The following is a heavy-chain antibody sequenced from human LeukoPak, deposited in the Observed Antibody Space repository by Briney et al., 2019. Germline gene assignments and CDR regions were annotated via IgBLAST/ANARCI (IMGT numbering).Heavy chain of an antibody. CDR2: IYYSGST. J-gene: IGHJ6*02. D-gene: IGHD2-2*02. CDR1: GGSISSGGYY. CDR3: ATEIVRYCSSTSCYTGYGMDV. Sequence: SETLSLTCTVSGGSISSGGYYWSWIRQHPGKGLEWIGYIYYSGSTYYNPSLKSRVTISVDTSKNQFSLKLSSVTAADTAVYYCATEIVRYCSSTSCYTGYGMDVWGQGTTVTVSS. V-gene: IGHV4-31*03.